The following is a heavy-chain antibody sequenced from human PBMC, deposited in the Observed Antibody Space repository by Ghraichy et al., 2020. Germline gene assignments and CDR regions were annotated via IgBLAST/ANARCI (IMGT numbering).Heavy chain of an antibody. Sequence: SETLSLTCTVSGGSISSYYWSWIRQPAGKGLEWIGRIYTSGSTNYNPSLKSRVTMSVDTSKNQFSLKLSSVTAADTAVYYCARHHPILDIAAAGNWFDPWGQGTLVTVSS. CDR1: GGSISSYY. D-gene: IGHD6-13*01. CDR3: ARHHPILDIAAAGNWFDP. CDR2: IYTSGST. V-gene: IGHV4-4*07. J-gene: IGHJ5*02.